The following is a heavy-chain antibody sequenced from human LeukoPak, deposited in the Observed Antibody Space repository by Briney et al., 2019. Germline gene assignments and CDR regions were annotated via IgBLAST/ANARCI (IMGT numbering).Heavy chain of an antibody. J-gene: IGHJ4*02. D-gene: IGHD3-22*01. CDR2: INHSGST. V-gene: IGHV4-34*01. CDR1: GGSFSGYY. CDR3: ASNALFYDSSGDFDY. Sequence: SETLSLTCAVYGGSFSGYYWSWIRQPPGKGLEWIGEINHSGSTNYNPSLKSRVTISVDTSKNQFSLKLSSVTAADTAVYYCASNALFYDSSGDFDYWGQGTLVTVSS.